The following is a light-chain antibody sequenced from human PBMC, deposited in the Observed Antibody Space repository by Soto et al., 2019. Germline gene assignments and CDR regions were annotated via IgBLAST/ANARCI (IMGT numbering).Light chain of an antibody. Sequence: QSALTQPRSVSGSPGQSVTICCTGASSDVGGYNYVSWYQQHPGKAPKLMIYDVSKRPSGVPDRFSGSKSGNTASLTISGLQTEDDADYYCCSYAGRYTYVFGTGTKLTVL. CDR2: DVS. CDR1: SSDVGGYNY. V-gene: IGLV2-11*01. J-gene: IGLJ1*01. CDR3: CSYAGRYTYV.